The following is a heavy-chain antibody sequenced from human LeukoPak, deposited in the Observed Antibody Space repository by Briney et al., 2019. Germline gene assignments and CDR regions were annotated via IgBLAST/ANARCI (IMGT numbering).Heavy chain of an antibody. CDR3: AKGSYYDSSGSFYFGY. Sequence: GGSLRLSCAASGNYWMHWVRQAPGKGLVWVSHINSDGSWTSYADSVKGRFTISRDNSKNTLYVQVNSLGTEDTAAYYCAKGSYYDSSGSFYFGYWGQGTPVTVSS. CDR1: GNYW. CDR2: INSDGSWT. D-gene: IGHD3-22*01. J-gene: IGHJ4*02. V-gene: IGHV3-74*01.